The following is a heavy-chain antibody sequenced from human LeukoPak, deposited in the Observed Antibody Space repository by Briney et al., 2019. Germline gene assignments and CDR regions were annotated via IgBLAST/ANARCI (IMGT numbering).Heavy chain of an antibody. CDR2: ITGSGPYM. CDR3: VRDVGAVRGEVYFDY. J-gene: IGHJ4*02. D-gene: IGHD3-10*01. CDR1: GFTFSTFA. Sequence: PGGSLGLSCAASGFTFSTFAMHWVRLSPGKGLEWVSSITGSGPYMLYADSVKHRFTISRDNTKNLLYLEMNSLRAEDTAMYFCVRDVGAVRGEVYFDYWGQGTLVTVSS. V-gene: IGHV3-21*06.